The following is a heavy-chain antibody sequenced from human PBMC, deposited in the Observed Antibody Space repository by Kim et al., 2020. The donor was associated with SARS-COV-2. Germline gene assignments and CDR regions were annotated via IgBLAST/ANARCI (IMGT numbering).Heavy chain of an antibody. CDR1: GFTFSSYA. J-gene: IGHJ6*02. V-gene: IGHV3-30-3*01. D-gene: IGHD6-13*01. CDR2: ISYDGSNK. Sequence: GGSLRLSCAASGFTFSSYAMHWVRQAPGKGLEWVAVISYDGSNKYYADSVKGRFTISRDNSKNTQYMQMNSLRAEDTAVYYSARESYSSSWYKSDGMDVWGQGTTVTVSS. CDR3: ARESYSSSWYKSDGMDV.